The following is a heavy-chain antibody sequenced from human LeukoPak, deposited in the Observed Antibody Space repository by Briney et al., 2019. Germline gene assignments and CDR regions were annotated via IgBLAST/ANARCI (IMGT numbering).Heavy chain of an antibody. CDR1: GVSFSGYY. CDR2: TYHSGST. Sequence: SETLSLTCAVYGVSFSGYYWSWIRQSPGKGLEWIGETYHSGSTNYNPSLKSRVTISLDTSKNQFSLKLSSVTAADTAVYYCAIEYSDGYSDAFDIWGQGTMVTVS. CDR3: AIEYSDGYSDAFDI. D-gene: IGHD5-18*01. J-gene: IGHJ3*02. V-gene: IGHV4-34*01.